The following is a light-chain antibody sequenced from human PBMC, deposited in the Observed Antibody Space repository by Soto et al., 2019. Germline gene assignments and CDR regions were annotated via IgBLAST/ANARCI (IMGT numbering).Light chain of an antibody. V-gene: IGKV3-15*01. Sequence: IVITQFPATLAVSPGERPTLSCRARQSVRSNLAWYPQNPGQAPRLLIFAASTRATGFPARFSGSGAGTEFTLTISSLQPEDFAVYYCQQYNNWPPYTGGQGTKVEIK. CDR1: QSVRSN. J-gene: IGKJ2*01. CDR3: QQYNNWPPYT. CDR2: AAS.